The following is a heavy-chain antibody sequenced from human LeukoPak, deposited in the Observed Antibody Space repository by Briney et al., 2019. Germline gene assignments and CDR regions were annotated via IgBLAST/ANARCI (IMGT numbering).Heavy chain of an antibody. CDR1: GFTFDDYA. J-gene: IGHJ4*02. V-gene: IGHV3-9*01. CDR2: ISWNSGSI. CDR3: AKSGPALGFNY. Sequence: GGSLRLSCAASGFTFDDYAMHWVRQAPGKGLEWVSGISWNSGSIGYADSVKGRFTISRDNAKNSLYLQMNSLRAEDTAVYYCAKSGPALGFNYRGQGTLVTVSS. D-gene: IGHD1-26*01.